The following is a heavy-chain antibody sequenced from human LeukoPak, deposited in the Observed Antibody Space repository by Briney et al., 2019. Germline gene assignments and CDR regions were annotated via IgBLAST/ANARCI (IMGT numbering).Heavy chain of an antibody. Sequence: PGGSLRLSCTASGFTFGDYAMSWVRQAPGKGLEWVGFIRSKAYGGTTEYAASVKGRFTISRDDSKSIAYLQMNSLKTEDTAVYYCTRDDYGDPYNWFDPWGQGTLVTVSS. CDR3: TRDDYGDPYNWFDP. CDR2: IRSKAYGGTT. V-gene: IGHV3-49*04. D-gene: IGHD4-17*01. CDR1: GFTFGDYA. J-gene: IGHJ5*02.